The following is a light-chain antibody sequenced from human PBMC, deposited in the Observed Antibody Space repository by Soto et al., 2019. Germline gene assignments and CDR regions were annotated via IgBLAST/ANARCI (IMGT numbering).Light chain of an antibody. CDR3: QQYSSSPPEFT. J-gene: IGKJ3*01. CDR1: QSISSNY. CDR2: GAS. V-gene: IGKV3-20*01. Sequence: EIVLTQSPGTLSLSPGERATLSCRAGQSISSNYLASYQQRPGQAPRLLIFGASCRATGTPDRFSGSGSGTDFTLTISRLEPGDFAVYYCQQYSSSPPEFTFGPGTRVDSK.